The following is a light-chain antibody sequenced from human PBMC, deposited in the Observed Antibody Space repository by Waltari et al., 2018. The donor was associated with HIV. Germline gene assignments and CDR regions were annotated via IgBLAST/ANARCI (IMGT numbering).Light chain of an antibody. J-gene: IGLJ3*02. CDR2: YKADSDR. V-gene: IGLV5-45*01. CDR1: SGSNVDTYR. CDR3: MIWHSSAWV. Sequence: QAVLTQPASLSASPGTSASLTCSLRSGSNVDTYRIYWYPHKPGSPPQYLLKYKADSDRQQGSGVPSRFSGSKDASANAGILLISGLQSEDEADYYCMIWHSSAWVFGGGTKLTVL.